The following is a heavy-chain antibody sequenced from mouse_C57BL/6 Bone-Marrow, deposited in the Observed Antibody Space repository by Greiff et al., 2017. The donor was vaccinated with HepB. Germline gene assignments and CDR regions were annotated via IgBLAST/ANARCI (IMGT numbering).Heavy chain of an antibody. CDR3: ARGGRGQYYFDY. CDR2: ISSGSSTI. J-gene: IGHJ2*01. Sequence: EVKLMESGGGLVKPGGSLKLSCAASGFTFSDYGMHWVRQAPEKGLEWVAYISSGSSTIYYADTVKGRFTISRDNAKNTLFLQMTSLRSEDTAMYYCARGGRGQYYFDYWGQGTTLTVSS. V-gene: IGHV5-17*01. CDR1: GFTFSDYG.